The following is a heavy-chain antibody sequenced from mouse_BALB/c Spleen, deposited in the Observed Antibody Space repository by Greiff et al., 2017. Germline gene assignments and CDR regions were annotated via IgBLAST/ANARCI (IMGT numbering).Heavy chain of an antibody. CDR2: IWGDGST. CDR1: GFSLTGYG. J-gene: IGHJ3*01. CDR3: ARDYYGSSSAWFAY. Sequence: VQRVESGPGLVAPSQSLSITCTVSGFSLTGYGVNWVRQPPGKGLEWLGMIWGDGSTDYNSALKSRLSISKDNSKSQVFLKMNSLQTDDTARYYCARDYYGSSSAWFAYWGQGTLVTVSA. V-gene: IGHV2-6-7*01. D-gene: IGHD1-1*01.